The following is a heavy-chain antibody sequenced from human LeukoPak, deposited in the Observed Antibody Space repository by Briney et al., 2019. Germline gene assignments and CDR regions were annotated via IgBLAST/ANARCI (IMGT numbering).Heavy chain of an antibody. V-gene: IGHV4-59*01. J-gene: IGHJ3*01. CDR3: ARGPKYGDV. CDR1: GGSISSYY. CDR2: ISYSGST. Sequence: PSETLSLTCTVPGGSISSYYWSWDRQPPGKGLEWIGYISYSGSTSNNPSLKSRVTISVDTSKNQFSLKMTSVTAADTAVYSCARGPKYGDVWGQGTVVTVSS. D-gene: IGHD2-8*01.